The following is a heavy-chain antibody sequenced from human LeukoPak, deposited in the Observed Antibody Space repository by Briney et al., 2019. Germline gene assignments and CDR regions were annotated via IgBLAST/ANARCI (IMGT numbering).Heavy chain of an antibody. Sequence: PSETLSLTCSVPDDSITMYYWTWIRQPPGKGLEWIGYVDHTGSTNFNPSLNGRVSISRDTTKNLFSLRLSSVTAADTAVYYCARDPGGVSGYTYGYRFDYWGQGTLVTVSS. D-gene: IGHD5-18*01. J-gene: IGHJ4*02. V-gene: IGHV4-59*12. CDR2: VDHTGST. CDR3: ARDPGGVSGYTYGYRFDY. CDR1: DDSITMYY.